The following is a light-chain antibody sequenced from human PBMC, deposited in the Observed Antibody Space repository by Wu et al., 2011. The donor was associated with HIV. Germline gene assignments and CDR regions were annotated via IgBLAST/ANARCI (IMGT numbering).Light chain of an antibody. V-gene: IGKV3-11*01. Sequence: EIVLTQSPATLSLSPGERATLSCRASQSISASLAWYQHKSGQAPRLLIYAASNRATGVSARFSGSGSGTDFTLTISSLEPEDFAVYYCQQRDYWPLIFGQGTRL. CDR3: QQRDYWPLI. J-gene: IGKJ5*01. CDR1: QSISAS. CDR2: AAS.